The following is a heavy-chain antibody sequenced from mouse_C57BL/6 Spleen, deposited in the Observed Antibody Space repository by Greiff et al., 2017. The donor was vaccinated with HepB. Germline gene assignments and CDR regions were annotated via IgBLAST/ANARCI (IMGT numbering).Heavy chain of an antibody. CDR3: TRGGLLRTGYFDV. Sequence: QVQLQQSGAELVRPGASVTLSCKASGYTFTDYEMHWVKQTPVHGLEWIGAIDPETGGTAYNQKFKGKAIVTADKSSSTAYMELRSLTSEDSAVYYCTRGGLLRTGYFDVWGTGTTVTVSS. V-gene: IGHV1-15*01. CDR2: IDPETGGT. CDR1: GYTFTDYE. J-gene: IGHJ1*03. D-gene: IGHD1-1*01.